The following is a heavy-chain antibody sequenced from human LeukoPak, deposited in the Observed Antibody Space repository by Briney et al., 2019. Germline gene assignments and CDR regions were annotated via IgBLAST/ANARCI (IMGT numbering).Heavy chain of an antibody. CDR2: INSDGSST. J-gene: IGHJ4*02. CDR1: GFTSSSYA. CDR3: ARVKRGFHY. D-gene: IGHD3-10*01. V-gene: IGHV3-74*01. Sequence: GGSLRLSCAASGFTSSSYAVTWVRQAPGKGLVWVSRINSDGSSTSYADSVKGRFTIPRDNAKNTLYLQMNSLRAEDTAVYYCARVKRGFHYWGQGTLVTVSS.